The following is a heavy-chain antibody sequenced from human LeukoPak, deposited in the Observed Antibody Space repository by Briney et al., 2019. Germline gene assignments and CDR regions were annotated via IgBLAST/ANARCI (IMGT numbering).Heavy chain of an antibody. D-gene: IGHD3-10*01. CDR1: GYSISSGYY. CDR2: IYHSGST. V-gene: IGHV4-38-2*02. Sequence: SETLSLTCTVSGYSISSGYYWGWIRQPPGKGLEWIGSIYHSGSTYYNPSLKSRVTISVDTSKNQFSLKLSSVTAADTAVYYCARETGGAFDIWGQGTMVTVSS. J-gene: IGHJ3*02. CDR3: ARETGGAFDI.